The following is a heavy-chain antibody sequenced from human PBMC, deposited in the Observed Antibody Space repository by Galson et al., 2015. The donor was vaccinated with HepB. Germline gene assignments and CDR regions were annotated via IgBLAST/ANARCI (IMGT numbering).Heavy chain of an antibody. CDR3: ARGVATYNWFDP. J-gene: IGHJ5*02. V-gene: IGHV3-53*01. Sequence: SLRLSCAASGFTFGDYAMSWVRQAPGKGLEWVSVIYSGGSTYYADSVKGRFTISRDNSKNTLYLQMNSLRAEDTAVYYCARGVATYNWFDPWGQGTLVTVSS. D-gene: IGHD5-12*01. CDR1: GFTFGDYA. CDR2: IYSGGST.